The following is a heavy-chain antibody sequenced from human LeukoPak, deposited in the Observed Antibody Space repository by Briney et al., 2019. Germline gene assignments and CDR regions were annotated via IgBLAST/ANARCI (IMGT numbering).Heavy chain of an antibody. Sequence: PSETLSLTCTVSGGSISSYYWSWIRQPPGKGLEWIGYIYYSGSTNYNPSLKSRVTISVDTSKNQFSLKLSSVTAADTAVYYCARSHYYDSSGYGFDYWGQGTLVTVSS. D-gene: IGHD3-22*01. J-gene: IGHJ4*02. CDR3: ARSHYYDSSGYGFDY. CDR2: IYYSGST. V-gene: IGHV4-59*08. CDR1: GGSISSYY.